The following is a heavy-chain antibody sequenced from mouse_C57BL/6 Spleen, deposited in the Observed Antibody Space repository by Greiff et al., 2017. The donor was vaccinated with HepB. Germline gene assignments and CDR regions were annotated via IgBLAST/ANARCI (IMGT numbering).Heavy chain of an antibody. Sequence: QVQLQQSGAELVMPGASVKLSCKASGYTFTSYWMHWVKQRPGQGLEWIGEIDPSDSYTNYNQKFKGKSTLTVDKSSSTAYMQLSSLTSEDSAVYYCAREGLLRYFDYWGQGTTLTVSS. CDR2: IDPSDSYT. J-gene: IGHJ2*01. V-gene: IGHV1-69*01. CDR1: GYTFTSYW. CDR3: AREGLLRYFDY. D-gene: IGHD1-1*01.